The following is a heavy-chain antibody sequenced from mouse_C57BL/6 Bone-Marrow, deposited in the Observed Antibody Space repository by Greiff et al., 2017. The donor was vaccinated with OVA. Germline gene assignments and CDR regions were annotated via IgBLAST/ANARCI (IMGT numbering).Heavy chain of an antibody. CDR1: GYTFTSYW. CDR2: IDPSDSYT. J-gene: IGHJ3*01. V-gene: IGHV1-69*01. Sequence: QVQLQQPGAELVMPGASVKLSCKASGYTFTSYWMHWVKQRPGQGLEWIGEIDPSDSYTNYNQKFKGKSTLTVDKSSSTAYMQLSSVTSEDSAVYYCARWDWALAYWGQGTLVTVSA. D-gene: IGHD4-1*01. CDR3: ARWDWALAY.